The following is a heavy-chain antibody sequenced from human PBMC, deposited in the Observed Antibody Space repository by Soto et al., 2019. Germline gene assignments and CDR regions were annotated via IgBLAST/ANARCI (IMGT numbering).Heavy chain of an antibody. V-gene: IGHV4-34*01. J-gene: IGHJ4*02. CDR2: INHSGST. CDR1: GGSFSGYY. Sequence: PSETLSLTCAVYGGSFSGYYWSWIRQPPWKGLEWIGEINHSGSTNYNPSLKSRVTISVDTSKNQFSLKLSSVTAADTAVYYCARKQVRFGIAAAGGLDYWGQGTLVTVSS. D-gene: IGHD6-13*01. CDR3: ARKQVRFGIAAAGGLDY.